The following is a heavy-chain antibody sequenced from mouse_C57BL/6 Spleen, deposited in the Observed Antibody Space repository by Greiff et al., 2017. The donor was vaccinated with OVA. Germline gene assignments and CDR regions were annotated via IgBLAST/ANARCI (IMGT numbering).Heavy chain of an antibody. CDR2: ISSGSSTI. D-gene: IGHD2-3*01. CDR3: ASHDGYYVGWYFEV. J-gene: IGHJ1*03. Sequence: EVHLVESGGGLVKPGGSLKLSCAASGFTFSDYGMHWVRQAPEKGLEWVAYISSGSSTIYYADTVKGRFTISRDNAKNTLFLQMTSLRSEDTAMYDCASHDGYYVGWYFEVWGTGTTVTVSA. CDR1: GFTFSDYG. V-gene: IGHV5-17*01.